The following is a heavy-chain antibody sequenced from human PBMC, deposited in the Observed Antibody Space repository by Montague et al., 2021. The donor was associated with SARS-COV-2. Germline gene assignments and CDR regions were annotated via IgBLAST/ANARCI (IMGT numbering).Heavy chain of an antibody. Sequence: SLGLSCAASGFTFSSYTMSWVRQAPGKGLEWVSAISGSGGSTYYADSVKGRFTISRDNSKNTLYLQMNSLRAEDTAVYYCVRSGNYIGDDAFDIWGQGTMVTVSS. V-gene: IGHV3-23*01. D-gene: IGHD1-26*01. J-gene: IGHJ3*02. CDR2: ISGSGGST. CDR3: VRSGNYIGDDAFDI. CDR1: GFTFSSYT.